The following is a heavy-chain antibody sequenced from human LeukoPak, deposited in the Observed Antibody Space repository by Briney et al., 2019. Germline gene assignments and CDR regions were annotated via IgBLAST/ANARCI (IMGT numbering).Heavy chain of an antibody. CDR1: GGSFSGYY. J-gene: IGHJ4*02. V-gene: IGHV4-34*01. Sequence: SETLSLTCAVYGGSFSGYYWSWIRQPPGKGLEWIGEINHSGGTNYNPSLKSRVTISVDTSKNQFSLKLSSVTAADTAVYYCARWASSTSLNFDYWGQGTLVTVSS. CDR2: INHSGGT. CDR3: ARWASSTSLNFDY. D-gene: IGHD2-2*01.